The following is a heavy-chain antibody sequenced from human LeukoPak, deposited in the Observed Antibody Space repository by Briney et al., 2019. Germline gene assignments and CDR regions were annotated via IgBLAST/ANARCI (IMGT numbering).Heavy chain of an antibody. J-gene: IGHJ4*02. CDR1: GDSFSNYY. V-gene: IGHV4-59*08. CDR3: TRTYSSSSIDY. D-gene: IGHD6-6*01. Sequence: PSETLSLTCSVSGDSFSNYYWTCIRQPPGKGLEWIGYVYYSGSTNYNPSLKTRLHLSVDTSKNRFSLKLSSVTAADTAVYYCTRTYSSSSIDYWGQGALVTVSS. CDR2: VYYSGST.